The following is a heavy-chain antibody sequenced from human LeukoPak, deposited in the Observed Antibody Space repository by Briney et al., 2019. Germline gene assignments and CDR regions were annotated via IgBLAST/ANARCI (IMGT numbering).Heavy chain of an antibody. Sequence: PGGSLRLSCAASGFTFSSYGMHWVRQAPGKGLEWVAFIRYGGSNKYYADSVKGRFTISRDNSKNTLYLQMNSLRAEDTAVYYCAKDGFLTMVRGVPYYYYYMDVWGKGTTVTISS. D-gene: IGHD3-10*01. V-gene: IGHV3-30*02. CDR3: AKDGFLTMVRGVPYYYYYMDV. CDR2: IRYGGSNK. J-gene: IGHJ6*03. CDR1: GFTFSSYG.